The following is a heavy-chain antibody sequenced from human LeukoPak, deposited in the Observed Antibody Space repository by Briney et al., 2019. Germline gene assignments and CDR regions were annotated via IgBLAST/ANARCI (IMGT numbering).Heavy chain of an antibody. J-gene: IGHJ4*02. V-gene: IGHV3-23*01. CDR1: RFTFSSYA. D-gene: IGHD2-15*01. CDR2: ISDSGGST. CDR3: AKDRVCSGGSCYFDY. Sequence: GGSLRLSCAASRFTFSSYAMSWVRQAPGKGLEWVSAISDSGGSTYYADSVKGRFTISRDNSKNTLYLQMNSLRAEDTAVYYCAKDRVCSGGSCYFDYWGQGTLVTVSS.